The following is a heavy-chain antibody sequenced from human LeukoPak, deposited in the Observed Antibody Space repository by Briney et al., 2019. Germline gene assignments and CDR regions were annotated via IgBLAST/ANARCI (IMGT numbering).Heavy chain of an antibody. CDR1: GFTFSTYS. D-gene: IGHD4-17*01. Sequence: GGSLRLSCAASGFTFSTYSMNWVRQAPGKGLEYVSAISGNGASTYYANSVKGRFAISRDNSKNTLYLQMGSLRAEDLAVYYCARGYGDWHYYGTDVWGQGTTVTISS. V-gene: IGHV3-64*01. J-gene: IGHJ6*02. CDR3: ARGYGDWHYYGTDV. CDR2: ISGNGAST.